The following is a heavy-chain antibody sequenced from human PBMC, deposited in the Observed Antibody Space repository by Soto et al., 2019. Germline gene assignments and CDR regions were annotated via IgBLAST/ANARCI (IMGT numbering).Heavy chain of an antibody. J-gene: IGHJ6*02. D-gene: IGHD6-19*01. CDR1: GYTFTSYG. V-gene: IGHV1-18*01. Sequence: QVQLVQSGAEVNKPGASVKVSCKASGYTFTSYGISWVRQAPGQGLEWMGWISAYNGNTNYAQKLQGRVTMTTDTSKSKAYMELRSLGSDDTAVYYCARDGGKLVGQWLVLGGMDVWGQGTTVTVSS. CDR3: ARDGGKLVGQWLVLGGMDV. CDR2: ISAYNGNT.